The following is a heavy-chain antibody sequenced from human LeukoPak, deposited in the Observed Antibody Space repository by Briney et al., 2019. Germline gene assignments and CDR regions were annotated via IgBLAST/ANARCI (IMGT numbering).Heavy chain of an antibody. Sequence: SSETLPLTCTVSGGSISSSSYYWGWIRQPPGKGLEWIGSIYYSGSTYYNPSLKSRVTISVDTSKNQFSLKLSSVTAADTAVYYCARSMYSSSWYDLVFDYWGQGTLVTVSS. J-gene: IGHJ4*02. CDR2: IYYSGST. CDR3: ARSMYSSSWYDLVFDY. V-gene: IGHV4-39*01. CDR1: GGSISSSSYY. D-gene: IGHD6-13*01.